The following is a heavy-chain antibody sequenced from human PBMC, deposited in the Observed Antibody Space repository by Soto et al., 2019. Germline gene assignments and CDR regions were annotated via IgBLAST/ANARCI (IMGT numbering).Heavy chain of an antibody. Sequence: ASVKVACKVSGYTLTELSMHWVLQAPGKGLEWMGGFDPEDGETIYAQKFQGRVTMTEDTSTDTAYMELSSLRSEDTAVYYCATVSSGWDRDFDYWGQGTLVTVYS. CDR1: GYTLTELS. CDR2: FDPEDGET. V-gene: IGHV1-24*01. J-gene: IGHJ4*02. D-gene: IGHD6-19*01. CDR3: ATVSSGWDRDFDY.